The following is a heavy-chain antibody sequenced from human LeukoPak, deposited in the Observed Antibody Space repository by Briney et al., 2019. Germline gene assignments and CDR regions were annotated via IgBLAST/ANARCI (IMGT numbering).Heavy chain of an antibody. CDR1: GFTFSTHA. CDR3: ARDKESGITIFGVVTRGPCFDP. CDR2: IWFDGKTT. D-gene: IGHD3-3*01. J-gene: IGHJ5*02. V-gene: IGHV3-33*01. Sequence: PGGSLRLSCAASGFTFSTHAMHWVRQAPAKGLEWVAMIWFDGKTTYYVNSVKGRFTISRDNAKNSLYLQMNSLRAEDTAVYYCARDKESGITIFGVVTRGPCFDPWGQGTLVTVSS.